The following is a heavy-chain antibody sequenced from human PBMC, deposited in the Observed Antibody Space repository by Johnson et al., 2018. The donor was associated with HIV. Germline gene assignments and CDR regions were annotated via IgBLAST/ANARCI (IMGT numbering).Heavy chain of an antibody. CDR2: MYSGGST. CDR1: GFTVSSNY. Sequence: VQLVESGGGVVQPGRSLRLSCAASGFTVSSNYMSWVRQAPGKGLEWVSVMYSGGSTYYADSVKGRFTISRDNSKNTLYLQMNSLGAEDTAVYYCAREGRRVAFDIWGQGTMVTVSS. V-gene: IGHV3-66*01. J-gene: IGHJ3*02. CDR3: AREGRRVAFDI.